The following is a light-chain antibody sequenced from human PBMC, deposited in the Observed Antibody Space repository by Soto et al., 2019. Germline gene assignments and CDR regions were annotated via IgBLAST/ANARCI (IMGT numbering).Light chain of an antibody. CDR2: LEGSGSF. Sequence: QPVLTQSSSASASLGSSVKLTCTLSSGHSSNIIAWHQQLPGKAPRYLMKLEGSGSFSTGSGVPVRFSGSSSGADRHLTISTLQSEEEADYYCGTWDSHTQGVFGGGTKLTVL. J-gene: IGLJ3*02. V-gene: IGLV4-60*03. CDR1: SGHSSNI. CDR3: GTWDSHTQGV.